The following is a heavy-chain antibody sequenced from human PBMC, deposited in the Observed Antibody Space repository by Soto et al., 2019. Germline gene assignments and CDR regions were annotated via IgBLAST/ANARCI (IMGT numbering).Heavy chain of an antibody. Sequence: VQLLDSGGGLLQPGGSLRLSCAASGFTFSGYALTWVPQAPGKGLEWVSAISGGGDATFYADSVKGRFTISRDNSQNTLYLQMNTLRAEDTAVYYCARKVSGSTGRPDLWYFDLWGRGTLVTVSS. J-gene: IGHJ2*01. D-gene: IGHD3-10*01. V-gene: IGHV3-23*01. CDR1: GFTFSGYA. CDR3: ARKVSGSTGRPDLWYFDL. CDR2: ISGGGDAT.